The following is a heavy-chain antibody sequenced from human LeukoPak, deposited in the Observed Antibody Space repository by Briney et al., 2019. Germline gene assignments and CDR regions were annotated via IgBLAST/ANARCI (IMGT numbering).Heavy chain of an antibody. CDR1: GDSVSSNSAA. CDR3: ARGPHTGVNYYDSSGYYY. D-gene: IGHD3-22*01. Sequence: SQTLSLTCAISGDSVSSNSAAWNWIRQSPSRGLEWLGRTYYRSKWYNDYAVSVKSRITINPDTSKNQFSLQLNSVTAADTAVYYCARGPHTGVNYYDSSGYYYWGQGTLVTVSS. CDR2: TYYRSKWYN. V-gene: IGHV6-1*01. J-gene: IGHJ4*02.